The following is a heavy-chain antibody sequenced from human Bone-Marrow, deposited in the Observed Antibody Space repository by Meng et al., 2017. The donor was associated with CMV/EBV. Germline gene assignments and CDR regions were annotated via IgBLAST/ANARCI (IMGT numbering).Heavy chain of an antibody. CDR3: IIDFRRFNGGVWSRFDY. CDR2: IKRKTDGGTI. D-gene: IGHD2-21*01. CDR1: GFTFTSAW. J-gene: IGHJ4*02. Sequence: GGSLRLSCAASGFTFTSAWMTWVRQAPGRGLEWVGRIKRKTDGGTIDYAAPVRDRFTISRDDSKNTLYLQMNSLKTEDTALYYCIIDFRRFNGGVWSRFDYWGQGALVTVSS. V-gene: IGHV3-15*01.